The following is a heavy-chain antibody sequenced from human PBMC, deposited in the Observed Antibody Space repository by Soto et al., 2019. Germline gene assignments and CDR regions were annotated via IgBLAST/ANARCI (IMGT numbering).Heavy chain of an antibody. CDR1: GGSFSGYY. CDR3: ARGHMVRGYYYYGMDV. V-gene: IGHV4-34*01. D-gene: IGHD3-10*01. J-gene: IGHJ6*02. CDR2: INHSGST. Sequence: SETRSLTCAVYGGSFSGYYWSWIRQPPGKGLEWIGEINHSGSTNYNPSLKSRVTISVDTSKNQFSLKLSSVTAADTAVYYCARGHMVRGYYYYGMDVWGQGTTVT.